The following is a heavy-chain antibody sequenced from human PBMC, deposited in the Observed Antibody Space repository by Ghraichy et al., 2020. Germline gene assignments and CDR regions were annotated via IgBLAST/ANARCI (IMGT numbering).Heavy chain of an antibody. V-gene: IGHV4-59*01. J-gene: IGHJ6*02. Sequence: SETLSLTCTVSGGSISTYYWNWIRQPPGKGLEWIGYISYSGATTYNPSLKSRGTMSVDTSKNQFSLKLTAVTAADTAVYYCLRDLRGNSQLYGMDVWGQGTTVTVSS. D-gene: IGHD1-1*01. CDR2: ISYSGAT. CDR1: GGSISTYY. CDR3: LRDLRGNSQLYGMDV.